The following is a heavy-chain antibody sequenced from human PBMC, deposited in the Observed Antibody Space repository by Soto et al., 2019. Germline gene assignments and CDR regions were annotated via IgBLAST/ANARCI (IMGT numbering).Heavy chain of an antibody. V-gene: IGHV1-2*02. CDR2: MNPRSGGR. Sequence: ASVKVSCKASGYTFTNYYMHWVRQAPGQGLEWMGWMNPRSGGRKYAQAFQDSVNMTRAAYISTVYMEATSLRHGDTAVYSCPRSDDSTAYPLDLGGPGTLVTVSS. J-gene: IGHJ5*02. CDR3: PRSDDSTAYPLDL. D-gene: IGHD3-16*01. CDR1: GYTFTNYY.